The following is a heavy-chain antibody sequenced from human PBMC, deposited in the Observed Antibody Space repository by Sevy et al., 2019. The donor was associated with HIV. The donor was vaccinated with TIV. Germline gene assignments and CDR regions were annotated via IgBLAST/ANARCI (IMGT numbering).Heavy chain of an antibody. Sequence: ASMKVSCKASGYTFTSYGISWVRQAPGQGLEWMGWISAYNGNTNYAQKLQGRVTMTTDTSTSTAYMELRSLRSDDTAVYYCARVGYDSSGYTLYYYYYGMDVWGQGTTVTVSS. V-gene: IGHV1-18*01. D-gene: IGHD3-22*01. CDR2: ISAYNGNT. CDR1: GYTFTSYG. J-gene: IGHJ6*02. CDR3: ARVGYDSSGYTLYYYYYGMDV.